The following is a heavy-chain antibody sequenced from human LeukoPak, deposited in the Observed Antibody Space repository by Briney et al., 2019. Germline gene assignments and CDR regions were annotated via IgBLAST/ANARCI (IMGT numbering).Heavy chain of an antibody. CDR2: INHSGST. CDR3: ARGTYGDSGEDAFDI. D-gene: IGHD4-17*01. CDR1: GGSFSGYY. J-gene: IGHJ3*02. V-gene: IGHV4-34*01. Sequence: PSETLSLTCAVYGGSFSGYYWSWVRQPPGKGLEWIGEINHSGSTNYIPSLKSRLTISVDTSKNQFSLKVRSVTAADTAVYYCARGTYGDSGEDAFDIWGQGTMVTVSS.